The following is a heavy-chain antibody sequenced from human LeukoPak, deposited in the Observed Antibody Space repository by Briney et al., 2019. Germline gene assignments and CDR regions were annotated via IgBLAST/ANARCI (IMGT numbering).Heavy chain of an antibody. Sequence: PGGPLRLSCAAYGFTFSTPFMSWVRQAPGKGLEWVSKIRGSGGSKYYAASVKGRFTISRDTSKNSLYTQVTFLSTEDTAIYYCICCRTLGYWGQGTLVTVSS. CDR2: IRGSGGSK. CDR1: GFTFSTPF. V-gene: IGHV3-23*01. D-gene: IGHD3-16*01. CDR3: ICCRTLGY. J-gene: IGHJ4*02.